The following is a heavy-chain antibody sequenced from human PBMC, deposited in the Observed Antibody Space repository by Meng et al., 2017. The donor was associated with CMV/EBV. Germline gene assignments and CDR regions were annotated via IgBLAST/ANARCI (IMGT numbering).Heavy chain of an antibody. D-gene: IGHD5-18*01. CDR1: GYTFTSYY. CDR2: INPSGGST. Sequence: QGEHVQSGVEVKKPGASVKVSCKASGYTFTSYYMHWVRQAPGQGLEWMGIINPSGGSTSYAQKFQGRVTMTRDTSTSTVYMELSSLRSEDTAVYYCARDKIQLWPTVGYFDYWGQGTLVTVSS. V-gene: IGHV1-46*01. CDR3: ARDKIQLWPTVGYFDY. J-gene: IGHJ4*02.